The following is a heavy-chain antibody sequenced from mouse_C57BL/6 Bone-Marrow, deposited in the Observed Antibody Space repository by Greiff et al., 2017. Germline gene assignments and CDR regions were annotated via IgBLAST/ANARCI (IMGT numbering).Heavy chain of an antibody. D-gene: IGHD2-14*01. CDR3: ARGGLGNAGDY. CDR1: GYTFTSYW. Sequence: QVQLQQPGAELVKPGASVKLSCKASGYTFTSYWMHWVKQRPGRGLEWIGRIYPSSGGTRYNEKFKSKAKLTVAKPSSTAYMQLSSLTYEDSAVYYCARGGLGNAGDYWGQGTTLTVSS. J-gene: IGHJ2*01. V-gene: IGHV1-72*01. CDR2: IYPSSGGT.